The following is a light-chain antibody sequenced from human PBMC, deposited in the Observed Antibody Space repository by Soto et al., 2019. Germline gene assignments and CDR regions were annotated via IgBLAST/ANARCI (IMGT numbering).Light chain of an antibody. Sequence: QSALTQPPSASGSPGQSVTISCTGTSNDVGGYNYVSWYQQHPGKAPKLMIYEVTKRPSGVPDRFSGSKSGNTASLPVSGLQAEDEADYYCSSYAGSNSVVFGGGTKLTVL. CDR1: SNDVGGYNY. CDR2: EVT. CDR3: SSYAGSNSVV. V-gene: IGLV2-8*01. J-gene: IGLJ2*01.